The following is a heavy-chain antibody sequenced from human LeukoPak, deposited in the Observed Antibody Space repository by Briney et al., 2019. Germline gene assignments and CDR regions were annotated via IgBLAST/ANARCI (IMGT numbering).Heavy chain of an antibody. D-gene: IGHD1-14*01. CDR3: ARDHNRGFDY. V-gene: IGHV3-30*04. CDR2: ISYDGSNK. CDR1: GFTFSSYA. J-gene: IGHJ4*02. Sequence: GGSLRLSCAASGFTFSSYAMHWVRQAPGKGLEWVAVISYDGSNKYYADSVKGRFTISRDNSKNTLYLQMNSLRAKDTAVYYCARDHNRGFDYWGQGTLVTVSS.